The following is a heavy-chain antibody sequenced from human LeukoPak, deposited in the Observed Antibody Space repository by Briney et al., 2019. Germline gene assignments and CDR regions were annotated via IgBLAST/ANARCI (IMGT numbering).Heavy chain of an antibody. Sequence: GGSLRLSCAASGFTFSSYEMNWVRQAPGKGLEWVSYISSSGSTIYYADSVKGRFTISRDNAKNSLYLQMNSLRAEDTAVYYCARTAITRPDYWGQGTLVTVSS. CDR1: GFTFSSYE. CDR3: ARTAITRPDY. V-gene: IGHV3-48*03. J-gene: IGHJ4*02. CDR2: ISSSGSTI. D-gene: IGHD3-10*01.